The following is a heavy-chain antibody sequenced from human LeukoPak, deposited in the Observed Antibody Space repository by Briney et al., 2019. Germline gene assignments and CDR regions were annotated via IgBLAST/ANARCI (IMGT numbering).Heavy chain of an antibody. CDR1: AGSISSYY. CDR3: ARAGTSSWYLDY. J-gene: IGHJ4*02. CDR2: IYYSGST. Sequence: SETLSLTCTVSAGSISSYYWSWIRQPPGKGLEWIGYIYYSGSTNYNPSLKSRVTISVDTSKNQFSLKLTSVTAADTAVYYCARAGTSSWYLDYWGQGTLVTVSS. D-gene: IGHD6-13*01. V-gene: IGHV4-59*01.